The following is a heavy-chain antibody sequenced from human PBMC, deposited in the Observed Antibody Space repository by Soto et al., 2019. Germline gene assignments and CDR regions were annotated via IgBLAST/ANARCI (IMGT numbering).Heavy chain of an antibody. CDR2: IYHSGST. CDR3: ARVRMKQHLVGGHWFDP. D-gene: IGHD6-6*01. Sequence: SETLSLTCAVSGGSISSGGYSWSWTRQPPGKGLEWIGYIYHSGSTYYNPSLKSRVTISVDRSKNKFSLKLSSVTAADTAVYYCARVRMKQHLVGGHWFDPWGQGTLVTVSS. CDR1: GGSISSGGYS. J-gene: IGHJ5*02. V-gene: IGHV4-30-2*01.